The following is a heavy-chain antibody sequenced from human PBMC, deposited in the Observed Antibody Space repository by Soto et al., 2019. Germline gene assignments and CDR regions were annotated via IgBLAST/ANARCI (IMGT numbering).Heavy chain of an antibody. V-gene: IGHV4-59*08. CDR2: IYYSGSP. Sequence: SETLSLTCAVSGASFGTYYWSWIRQPPGKGLEWIGYIYYSGSPYYNPSLKSRVTISVDTSKNQFSLKLSSVTAADTAVYYCARGYDSSEYYFEYWGQGTLVTVSS. D-gene: IGHD3-22*01. CDR1: GASFGTYY. J-gene: IGHJ4*02. CDR3: ARGYDSSEYYFEY.